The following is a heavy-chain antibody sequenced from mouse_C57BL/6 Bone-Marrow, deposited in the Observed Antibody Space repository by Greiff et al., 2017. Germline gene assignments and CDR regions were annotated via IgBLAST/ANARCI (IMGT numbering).Heavy chain of an antibody. CDR2: INPRNGGT. J-gene: IGHJ1*03. V-gene: IGHV1-53*01. Sequence: QVQLQQPGTELVKPGASVKLSCKASGYTFTSYWMHWVKQRPGQGLEWIGNINPRNGGTNYNEKFKNKATLTVDKSSSTAYMQLSSLTSEDSAVYYCARVTTVVATYWYFDVWGTGTTVTVSS. CDR1: GYTFTSYW. CDR3: ARVTTVVATYWYFDV. D-gene: IGHD1-1*01.